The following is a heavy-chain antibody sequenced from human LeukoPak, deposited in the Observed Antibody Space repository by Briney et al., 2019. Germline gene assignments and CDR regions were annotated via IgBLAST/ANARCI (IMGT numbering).Heavy chain of an antibody. CDR2: ISWNSGSI. Sequence: PGRSLRLSCAASGFTFDDYAMHWVRQAPGKGLEWVSGISWNSGSIGYADSVKGRFTISRDNAKNSLYLQMNSLRAEDTAAYCCARDLVGAFDYWGQGTLVTVSS. V-gene: IGHV3-9*01. CDR3: ARDLVGAFDY. D-gene: IGHD1-26*01. J-gene: IGHJ4*02. CDR1: GFTFDDYA.